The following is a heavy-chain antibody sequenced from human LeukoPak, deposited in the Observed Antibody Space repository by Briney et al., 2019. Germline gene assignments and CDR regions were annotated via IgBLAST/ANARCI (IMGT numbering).Heavy chain of an antibody. J-gene: IGHJ4*02. CDR1: GFTFSSYG. D-gene: IGHD5-24*01. CDR3: ARDRRWQQLVGLDY. V-gene: IGHV3-33*01. CDR2: IWSDGSNK. Sequence: GGSLRLSCAASGFTFSSYGMHWVRQAPGKGLEWVAVIWSDGSNKYYADSVKGRFTISRDNSKNTLYLQMNSLRAEDTAVYYCARDRRWQQLVGLDYWGQGTLVTVSS.